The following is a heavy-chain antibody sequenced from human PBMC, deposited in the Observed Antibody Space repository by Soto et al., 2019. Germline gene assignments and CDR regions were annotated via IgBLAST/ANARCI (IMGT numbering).Heavy chain of an antibody. V-gene: IGHV4-59*08. CDR3: AIGGLVFDY. Sequence: SETLSLTCTVSVGSISSYYWSWIRQPPGKGLEWIGYIYYSGSTNYNPSLKSRVTISVDTSKNQFSLKLSSVTAADTAVYYCAIGGLVFDYWGQGTLVTVSS. CDR1: VGSISSYY. J-gene: IGHJ4*02. CDR2: IYYSGST.